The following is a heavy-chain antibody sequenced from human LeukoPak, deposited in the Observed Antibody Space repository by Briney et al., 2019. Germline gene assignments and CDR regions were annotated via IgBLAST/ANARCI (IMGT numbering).Heavy chain of an antibody. CDR1: GGSISSSSHY. V-gene: IGHV4-39*01. D-gene: IGHD6-6*01. J-gene: IGHJ6*02. Sequence: SETLSLTCTVSGGSISSSSHYWAWIRQPPGKGLEWVGSIDYNGSTYYNPSLKSRVTISVDTSKKQFSLKLISVTAADTAVYYCARHGDSSGSDYYYGMDVWGQGTTVTVSS. CDR2: IDYNGST. CDR3: ARHGDSSGSDYYYGMDV.